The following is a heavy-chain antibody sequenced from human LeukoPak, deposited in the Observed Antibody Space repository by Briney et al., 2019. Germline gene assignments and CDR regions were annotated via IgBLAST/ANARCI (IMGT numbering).Heavy chain of an antibody. D-gene: IGHD3-22*01. CDR3: ARYRYDSSGYYLSIEYFQH. J-gene: IGHJ1*01. CDR1: GFTFSSYA. Sequence: GGSLRLSCAASGFTFSSYAMSWVRQAPGKGLEWLTNINEDGSVKHYVDSVRGRFTISRDNAKNSLYLQMNSLRAEDTAVYYCARYRYDSSGYYLSIEYFQHWGQGTLVTVSS. V-gene: IGHV3-7*01. CDR2: INEDGSVK.